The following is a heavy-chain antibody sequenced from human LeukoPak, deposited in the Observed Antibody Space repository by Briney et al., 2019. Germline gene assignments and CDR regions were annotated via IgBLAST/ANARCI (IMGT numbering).Heavy chain of an antibody. V-gene: IGHV4-59*12. CDR1: GGSISTYY. J-gene: IGHJ4*02. CDR2: INYSGYT. D-gene: IGHD3-22*01. CDR3: ARETGSGYGVGY. Sequence: SETLSLTCTVSGGSISTYYRSWIRQPPGKGLEWIGYINYSGYTNSNPSLKSRVTISVDTSTNQFSLNLTSVTAADTAVYYCARETGSGYGVGYWGRGTLVTVSS.